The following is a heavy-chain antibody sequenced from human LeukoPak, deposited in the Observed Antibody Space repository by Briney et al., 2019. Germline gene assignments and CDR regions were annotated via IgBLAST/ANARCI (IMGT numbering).Heavy chain of an antibody. CDR1: GYSFTDYY. CDR2: INPYSGGT. J-gene: IGHJ5*02. D-gene: IGHD2-21*01. Sequence: ASVKVSCKTSGYSFTDYYMHWVRQAPGQGLEWMGWINPYSGGTSSAQKFQGRVTMTRDTSITTVYMEVSWLTSDDTAIYYCARADRLDGGPYLIGPWGQGTLVTVSS. CDR3: ARADRLDGGPYLIGP. V-gene: IGHV1-2*02.